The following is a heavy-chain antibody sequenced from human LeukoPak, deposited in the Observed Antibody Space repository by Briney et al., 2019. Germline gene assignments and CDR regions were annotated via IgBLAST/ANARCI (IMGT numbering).Heavy chain of an antibody. J-gene: IGHJ4*02. D-gene: IGHD3-10*01. V-gene: IGHV3-30-3*01. CDR2: ISYDGSNK. Sequence: GGSLRLSCAASGFTFSSYAMHWVRQAPGKGLEWVAVISYDGSNKYYADSVKGRFTISRDNSKNTLYLQMNSLRAEDTALYYCAKDFNYYGSRTYYFDYWGQGTLVTVSS. CDR3: AKDFNYYGSRTYYFDY. CDR1: GFTFSSYA.